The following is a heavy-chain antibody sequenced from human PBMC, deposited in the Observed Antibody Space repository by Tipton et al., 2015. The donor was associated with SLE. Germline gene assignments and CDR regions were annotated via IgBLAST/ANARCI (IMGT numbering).Heavy chain of an antibody. Sequence: TLSLTCTVSGGSVSSSHYFWGWIRQPPGKGLEWIGNIYYSGTTNYNPSLKSRVTISVDTSKNQFSLKLSSVTAADTAVYYCARGGVLRYFDWLSLGQGLDVWGQGTTVTVSS. D-gene: IGHD3-9*01. V-gene: IGHV4-39*07. CDR1: GGSVSSSHYF. CDR2: IYYSGTT. J-gene: IGHJ6*02. CDR3: ARGGVLRYFDWLSLGQGLDV.